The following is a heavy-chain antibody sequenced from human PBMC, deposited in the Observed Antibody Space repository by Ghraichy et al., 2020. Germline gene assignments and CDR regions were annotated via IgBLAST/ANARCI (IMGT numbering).Heavy chain of an antibody. V-gene: IGHV4-31*03. D-gene: IGHD3-3*01. CDR1: GGSISSGGYY. CDR2: IYYSGST. Sequence: SETLSLTCTVSGGSISSGGYYWSWIRQHPGKGLEWIGYIYYSGSTYYNPSLKSRVTISVDTSKNQFSLKLSSVTAADTAVYYCARDGSGSYWYFDLWGRGTLVTVSS. CDR3: ARDGSGSYWYFDL. J-gene: IGHJ2*01.